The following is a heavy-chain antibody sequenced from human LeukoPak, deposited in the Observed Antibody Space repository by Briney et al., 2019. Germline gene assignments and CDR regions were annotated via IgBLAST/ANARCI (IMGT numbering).Heavy chain of an antibody. CDR1: GFTFSGYA. J-gene: IGHJ6*03. V-gene: IGHV3-23*01. CDR3: AKGLRTGVGPYMGYHYYMDV. Sequence: PGGSLRLSCAASGFTFSGYAMSWVRQAPGKGLDWVSAISGSGGSTYYADSVKGRFTISRDNSKNTLYLQMNSLRDEDTGVYYCAKGLRTGVGPYMGYHYYMDVWGKGATVTVSS. D-gene: IGHD3-16*01. CDR2: ISGSGGST.